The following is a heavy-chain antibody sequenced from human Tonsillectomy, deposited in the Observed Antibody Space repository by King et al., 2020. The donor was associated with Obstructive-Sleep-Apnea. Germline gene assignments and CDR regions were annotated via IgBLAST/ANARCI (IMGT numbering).Heavy chain of an antibody. CDR2: ISYDGTNK. CDR3: ASRTYCSSTSCSDY. V-gene: IGHV3-30-3*01. D-gene: IGHD2-2*01. J-gene: IGHJ4*02. CDR1: GFTFSSYA. Sequence: GQLVQSGGGVVQPGRSLRLSCAASGFTFSSYAMHWVRQAPGKGLEWVAVISYDGTNKYYADSVKGRFTISRDNSKNTLYLQMNSLRAEDTAVYYCASRTYCSSTSCSDYWGQGTLVTVSS.